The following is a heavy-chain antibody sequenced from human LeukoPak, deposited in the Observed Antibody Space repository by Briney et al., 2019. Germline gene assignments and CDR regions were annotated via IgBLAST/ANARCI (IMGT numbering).Heavy chain of an antibody. D-gene: IGHD5-18*01. CDR2: IIPIFGTA. V-gene: IGHV1-69*13. CDR3: AREGGGQLWETNYYYYGMDV. J-gene: IGHJ6*02. Sequence: ASVKVSCKASGGTFSSYAISWVRQAPGQGLEWMGGIIPIFGTANYAQKFQGRVTITADESTSTAYMELSSLRSEDTAVYYCAREGGGQLWETNYYYYGMDVWGQGTTVTVSS. CDR1: GGTFSSYA.